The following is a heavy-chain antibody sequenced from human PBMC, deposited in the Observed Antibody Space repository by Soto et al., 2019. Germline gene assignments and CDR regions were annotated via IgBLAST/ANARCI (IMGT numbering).Heavy chain of an antibody. V-gene: IGHV3-23*01. J-gene: IGHJ5*02. Sequence: EVQLLESGGGLVQPGGSLRLSCAASGFTFRKNAINWVRQAPGKGLEWVSVISGSGGTTYYADSVKGRFTISRDNSKNTLCLQMNCLRVEDTAINYCAKDIALAGPKRFDPWGQGTLVTVSS. CDR1: GFTFRKNA. CDR2: ISGSGGTT. D-gene: IGHD6-19*01. CDR3: AKDIALAGPKRFDP.